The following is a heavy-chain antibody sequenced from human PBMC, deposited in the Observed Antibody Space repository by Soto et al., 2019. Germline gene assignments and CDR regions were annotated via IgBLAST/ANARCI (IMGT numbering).Heavy chain of an antibody. Sequence: PSETLSLTCAVYGGSFSGYCWSWIRQPPGKGLEWIGEINHSGRTNYNPSLKSRVTISVDTSKSQFSLKLSSVTAADTAVYYCARVRGLRVPNDYWGQGTLVTVSS. J-gene: IGHJ4*02. CDR1: GGSFSGYC. CDR2: INHSGRT. D-gene: IGHD3-10*01. CDR3: ARVRGLRVPNDY. V-gene: IGHV4-34*01.